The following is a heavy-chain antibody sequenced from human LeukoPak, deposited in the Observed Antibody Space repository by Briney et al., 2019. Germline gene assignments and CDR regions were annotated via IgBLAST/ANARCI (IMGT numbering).Heavy chain of an antibody. CDR2: FDPEDGET. CDR1: GYTLTELS. V-gene: IGHV1-24*01. J-gene: IGHJ4*02. Sequence: ASVKVSCKVSGYTLTELSMHWVRQAPGKGLEWMGGFDPEDGETIYAQKFQGRVTMTEDTSTDTAYMELSSLRSEDTAVYYCATGPIGYCSSTSCSDYWGQGTLVTVSS. CDR3: ATGPIGYCSSTSCSDY. D-gene: IGHD2-2*01.